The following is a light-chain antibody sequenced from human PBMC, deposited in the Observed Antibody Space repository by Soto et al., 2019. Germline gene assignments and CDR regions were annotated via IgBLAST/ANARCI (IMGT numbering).Light chain of an antibody. CDR2: WAT. J-gene: IGKJ4*01. CDR1: LSVFYSSNNQNY. CDR3: QQYYTTLAPT. V-gene: IGKV4-1*01. Sequence: DIVMTQSPESLTVSLGERATINCKSSLSVFYSSNNQNYLAWYQHKPGQPPKLLIYWATTRESGVPDRFSGSGSGTDSTLTLSSLQTEDVAVYYCQQYYTTLAPTFGGGTKVEIK.